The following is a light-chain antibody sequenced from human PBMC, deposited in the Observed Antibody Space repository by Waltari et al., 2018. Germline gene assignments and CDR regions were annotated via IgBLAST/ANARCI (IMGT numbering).Light chain of an antibody. CDR3: QQYNNWPPWT. Sequence: VMTQSPATLSLFPGERAVLSCWASQSIETNLAWFQQKPGQAPSLLISGASTRATNVPTRFSGSGSGTAFTLTISSLQSEDFAVYYCQQYNNWPPWTFGPGTKVEIK. CDR1: QSIETN. J-gene: IGKJ1*01. V-gene: IGKV3-15*01. CDR2: GAS.